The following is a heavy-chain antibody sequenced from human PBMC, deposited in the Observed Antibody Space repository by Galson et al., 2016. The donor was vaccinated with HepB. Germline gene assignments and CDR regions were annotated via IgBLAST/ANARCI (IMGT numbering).Heavy chain of an antibody. D-gene: IGHD5-18*01. V-gene: IGHV3-15*01. CDR2: IKSYTDGGTT. Sequence: SLRLSCAASGFTFSRAWMNWVRQAPGKGLEWVGRIKSYTDGGTTDYAAPMKGRFTFSRDESKNTLYLQMNSLKTEDTAVYYCTTSSTPGYTYGPSAYWGRGTLVAVSS. CDR3: TTSSTPGYTYGPSAY. CDR1: GFTFSRAW. J-gene: IGHJ4*02.